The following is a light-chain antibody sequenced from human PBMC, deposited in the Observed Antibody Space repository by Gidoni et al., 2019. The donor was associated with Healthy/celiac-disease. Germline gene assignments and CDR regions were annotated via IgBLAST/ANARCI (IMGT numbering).Light chain of an antibody. V-gene: IGKV3-20*01. Sequence: EIVLTHSPGTLSLSPGERATLSCRASQSVSSSYLAWYQQKPGQAPRLLIYGASSRATGIPDRFSGSGSGTDFTLTISRLEPEDFAVYYCQQYGSSPPWTFGQXTKVEIK. CDR3: QQYGSSPPWT. CDR2: GAS. CDR1: QSVSSSY. J-gene: IGKJ1*01.